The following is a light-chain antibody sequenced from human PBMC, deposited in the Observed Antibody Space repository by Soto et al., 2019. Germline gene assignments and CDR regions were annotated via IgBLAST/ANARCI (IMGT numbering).Light chain of an antibody. Sequence: QSALTQPRSVSGSPGQSVTISCTGTRSDVGGYNYVSWYQQHPGKAPKLMIYDVTKRPSGVPDRFSGSKSGNTASLTISGLQAEDEADYYCCSYAGSYIYVFGTGTKLTVL. CDR2: DVT. V-gene: IGLV2-11*01. CDR3: CSYAGSYIYV. J-gene: IGLJ1*01. CDR1: RSDVGGYNY.